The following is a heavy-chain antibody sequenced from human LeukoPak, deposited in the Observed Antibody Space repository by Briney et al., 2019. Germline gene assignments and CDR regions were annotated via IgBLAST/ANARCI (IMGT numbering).Heavy chain of an antibody. D-gene: IGHD3/OR15-3a*01. Sequence: GGSLRLSCAASGFPSSNYAMHWVRQDPGKGLECVAVIWYDGSDKYYGESLKGRFTISRDNSKNTLYLQMNSLRAEDSAVYYCARGPPGDFWTYDYYYYGMDVWGQGTTVTVSS. J-gene: IGHJ6*02. CDR3: ARGPPGDFWTYDYYYYGMDV. CDR1: GFPSSNYA. CDR2: IWYDGSDK. V-gene: IGHV3-33*01.